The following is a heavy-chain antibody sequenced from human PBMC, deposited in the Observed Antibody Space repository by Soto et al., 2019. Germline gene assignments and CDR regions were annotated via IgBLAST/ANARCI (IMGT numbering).Heavy chain of an antibody. D-gene: IGHD3-10*01. V-gene: IGHV1-18*01. J-gene: IGHJ4*02. CDR1: GYTFPSYG. Sequence: ASVKVSCKASGYTFPSYGISWVRQAPGQGLEWMGWISAYNGNTNYAQKLQGRVTMTTDTSTSTAYMELRSLRSDDTAVYYCARDDYYGSGSYRPANFDYWGQGTLVTVSS. CDR3: ARDDYYGSGSYRPANFDY. CDR2: ISAYNGNT.